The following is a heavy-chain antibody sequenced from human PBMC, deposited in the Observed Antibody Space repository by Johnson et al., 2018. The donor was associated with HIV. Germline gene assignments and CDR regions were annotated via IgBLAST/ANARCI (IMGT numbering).Heavy chain of an antibody. CDR3: ARERSGTIAFYI. CDR2: ISYDGSNK. J-gene: IGHJ3*02. V-gene: IGHV3-30*19. D-gene: IGHD1-7*01. CDR1: GFTFSSFG. Sequence: VQLVESGGGVVQPGRSLRLSCAASGFTFSSFGMHWVRQAPGKGLEWVAVISYDGSNKYYADSVKGRFTISRDNAKNSLYLQMNSLRAEDTAVYYCARERSGTIAFYIWGQGTMVTVSS.